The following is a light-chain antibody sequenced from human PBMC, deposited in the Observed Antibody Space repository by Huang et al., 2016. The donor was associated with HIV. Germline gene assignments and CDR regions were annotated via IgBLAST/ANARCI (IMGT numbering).Light chain of an antibody. Sequence: DIALTQSPGTLSLSPGERATLSCRASQSISSSSLAWYLQRPGQAPTLLIHGASARAADLPDRFSGSGSGTDFNHTSSRREPEDFAVYYCHQYGSPPFTFGPGTKVDIK. V-gene: IGKV3-20*01. CDR1: QSISSSS. CDR2: GAS. J-gene: IGKJ3*01. CDR3: HQYGSPPFT.